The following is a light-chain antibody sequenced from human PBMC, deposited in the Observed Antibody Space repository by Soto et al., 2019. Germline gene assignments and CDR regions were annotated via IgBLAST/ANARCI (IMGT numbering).Light chain of an antibody. CDR1: QSISSW. CDR3: QQYSTYPLT. V-gene: IGKV1-5*01. CDR2: DAS. Sequence: IHMTQSPSTLSASVGDRVTITCRASQSISSWLAWYQQKPGKAPQILIYDASKLEPGVPSRLSGGGSGTEFTLTISSLQPDDFATYYCQQYSTYPLTFGGGTKVDIK. J-gene: IGKJ4*01.